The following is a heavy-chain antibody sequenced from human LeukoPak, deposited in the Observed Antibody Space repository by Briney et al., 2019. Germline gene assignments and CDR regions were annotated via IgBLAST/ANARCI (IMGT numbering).Heavy chain of an antibody. D-gene: IGHD3-22*01. V-gene: IGHV3-23*01. CDR1: GFTFSSYA. J-gene: IGHJ4*02. Sequence: QTGGSLRLSCAASGFTFSSYAMSWVRQAPGKGLEWVSAISGSGGSTYYADSVKGRFTISRDNSKNTLYLQMNSLRAEDTAVYYCAKVKAGGSTYYHDSSGYYGFDYWGQGTLVTVSS. CDR2: ISGSGGST. CDR3: AKVKAGGSTYYHDSSGYYGFDY.